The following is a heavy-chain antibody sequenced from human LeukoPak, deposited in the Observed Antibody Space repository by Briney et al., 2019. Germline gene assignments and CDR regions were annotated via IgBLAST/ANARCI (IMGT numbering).Heavy chain of an antibody. CDR3: ARTTAPTTVTPCAFDI. J-gene: IGHJ3*02. V-gene: IGHV4-30-2*02. D-gene: IGHD4-17*01. Sequence: PSETLSLTCAVSGGSISSGGYSWSWIRQPPGKGLEWIGYIYHSGSTYYNPSLKSRVTISVDTSKNQFSLKLSSVTAADTAVYYCARTTAPTTVTPCAFDIWGQGTMVTVSS. CDR1: GGSISSGGYS. CDR2: IYHSGST.